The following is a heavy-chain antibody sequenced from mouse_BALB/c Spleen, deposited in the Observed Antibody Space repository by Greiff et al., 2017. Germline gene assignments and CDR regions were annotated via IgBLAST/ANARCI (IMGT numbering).Heavy chain of an antibody. CDR3: ARDDTYARDY. V-gene: IGHV2-6-7*01. J-gene: IGHJ4*01. CDR1: GFSLTGYG. CDR2: LWGDGST. Sequence: VQVVASGPGLVAPSQSLSITCTVSGFSLTGYGVTWVRQPPGKGLEWLGMLWGDGSTDYNSALKSRLTISKDNSKSHGFLKMNSLQTDDTARYYCARDDTYARDYWGQGTSGTVSS.